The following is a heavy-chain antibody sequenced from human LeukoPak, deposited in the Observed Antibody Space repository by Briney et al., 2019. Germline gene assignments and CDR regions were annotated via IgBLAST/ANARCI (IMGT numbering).Heavy chain of an antibody. V-gene: IGHV4-59*01. CDR3: AKDYYYDSSGYPDY. CDR1: GGSISSYY. CDR2: IYYSGST. Sequence: SETLSLTCTVSGGSISSYYWSWIRQPPGKGLEWIGYIYYSGSTNYNPSLKSRVTISVDTSKNQFSLKLSSVTAADTAVYYCAKDYYYDSSGYPDYWGQGTLVTVSS. D-gene: IGHD3-22*01. J-gene: IGHJ4*02.